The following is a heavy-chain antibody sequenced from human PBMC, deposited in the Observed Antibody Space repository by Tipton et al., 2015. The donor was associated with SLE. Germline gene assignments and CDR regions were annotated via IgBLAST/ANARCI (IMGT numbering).Heavy chain of an antibody. Sequence: QLVQSGGGLVQPGGSLRLSCTASGFAFSFHTMTWVRQAPGKGLEWVSGVTNSGGTTWYADSVRGRFTISSDNAKSTLYLQMNSLRAEDPAVYYCAREGSGGGNPLDFWGQGTLVTVSS. CDR2: VTNSGGTT. CDR3: AREGSGGGNPLDF. V-gene: IGHV3-48*04. D-gene: IGHD4-23*01. CDR1: GFAFSFHT. J-gene: IGHJ4*02.